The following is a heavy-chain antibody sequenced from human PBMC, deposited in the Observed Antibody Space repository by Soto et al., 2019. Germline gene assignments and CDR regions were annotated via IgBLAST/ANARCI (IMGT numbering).Heavy chain of an antibody. V-gene: IGHV3-48*02. Sequence: PGGSLRFSCAASGFTFSIYSMNLVRQAPGKGLEWISYISSETNGIDYADSVKGRFTISRDNAKNSLYLQMSSLRDEYTAVYYCATDMKYYDTSGSFEYWGKGTVVTASS. D-gene: IGHD3-22*01. CDR1: GFTFSIYS. CDR2: ISSETNGI. CDR3: ATDMKYYDTSGSFEY. J-gene: IGHJ4*02.